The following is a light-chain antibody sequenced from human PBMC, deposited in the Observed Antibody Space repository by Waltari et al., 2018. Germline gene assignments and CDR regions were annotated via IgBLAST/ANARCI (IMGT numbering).Light chain of an antibody. J-gene: IGKJ1*01. Sequence: ETVLTQSPGTLSLSPGERATLSCRASQSVASRHLAWYQQKPGQAPRLLIYDASSRATGIPDRFGGMWSGTDFTLTITRLEPEDFAVYYCQQYGNPPRTFGQGTDVEIK. CDR1: QSVASRH. V-gene: IGKV3-20*01. CDR2: DAS. CDR3: QQYGNPPRT.